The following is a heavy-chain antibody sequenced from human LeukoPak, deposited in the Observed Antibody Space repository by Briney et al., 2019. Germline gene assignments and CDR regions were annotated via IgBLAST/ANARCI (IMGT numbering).Heavy chain of an antibody. D-gene: IGHD2-2*01. V-gene: IGHV4-34*01. CDR1: GGSFSGYY. Sequence: SETLSLTCAVYGGSFSGYYWSWIRQPPGKGLEWIGEINHSGSTNYNPSLKSRVTISVDTSKNQFSLKLSSVTAADTAVYYCVRTSLAMYLDVWGKGTTVTVSS. CDR3: VRTSLAMYLDV. J-gene: IGHJ6*04. CDR2: INHSGST.